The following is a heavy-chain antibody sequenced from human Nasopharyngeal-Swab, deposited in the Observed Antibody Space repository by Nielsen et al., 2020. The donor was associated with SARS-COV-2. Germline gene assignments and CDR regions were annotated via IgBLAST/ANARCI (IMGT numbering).Heavy chain of an antibody. CDR3: ARVKGYQLLSSAAPNWFDP. D-gene: IGHD2-2*01. Sequence: SETLSLTCTVSGGPISSGGYYWSWIRQHPGKGLEWIGYIYYSGSTNYNPSLKSRVTISVDTSKNQFSLKLSSVTAADTAVYYCARVKGYQLLSSAAPNWFDPWGQGTRVTVSS. J-gene: IGHJ5*02. CDR2: IYYSGST. V-gene: IGHV4-31*03. CDR1: GGPISSGGYY.